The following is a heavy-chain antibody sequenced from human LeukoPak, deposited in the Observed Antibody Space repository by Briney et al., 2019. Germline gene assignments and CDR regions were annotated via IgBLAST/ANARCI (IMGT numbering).Heavy chain of an antibody. Sequence: SQTLSLTCTVSGDSISSGSYYWSWIRQPAGKGLEWIGRIYTSGSTNYNPSLKSRVTMSVDTSKNQFSLKLSSVTAADTAVYYCARGEYSGSYRGEEDAFDIWGQGTMVTVSS. CDR1: GDSISSGSYY. J-gene: IGHJ3*02. CDR2: IYTSGST. CDR3: ARGEYSGSYRGEEDAFDI. D-gene: IGHD1-26*01. V-gene: IGHV4-61*02.